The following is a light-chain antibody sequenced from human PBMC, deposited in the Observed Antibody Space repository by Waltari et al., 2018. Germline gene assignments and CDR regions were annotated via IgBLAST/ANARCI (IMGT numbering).Light chain of an antibody. CDR2: KVS. CDR3: MQGSHRPRT. J-gene: IGKJ1*01. Sequence: DVVMTQSPLSLPVTLGQPASISCRSSQSLLYSDGNTYLSWFHQRPGQSPRRLIYKVSNPDSGVPDRFSGSGSGTDFTLKISRVEAEDVGVYYCMQGSHRPRTFGQGTKVEIK. CDR1: QSLLYSDGNTY. V-gene: IGKV2-30*01.